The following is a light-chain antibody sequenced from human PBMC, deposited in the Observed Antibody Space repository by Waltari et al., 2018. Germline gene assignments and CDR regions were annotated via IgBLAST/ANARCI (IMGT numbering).Light chain of an antibody. Sequence: SYELTQPPSVSVSPGQTASITCPGHTMGDKFACWYQQKPGQSPVLVIYQSTKRPSGIPERVSGSNAGNTATLSISGTQAMDEADYYCQAWDTITGGVFGGGTKLTVL. CDR1: TMGDKF. CDR2: QST. CDR3: QAWDTITGGV. V-gene: IGLV3-1*01. J-gene: IGLJ2*01.